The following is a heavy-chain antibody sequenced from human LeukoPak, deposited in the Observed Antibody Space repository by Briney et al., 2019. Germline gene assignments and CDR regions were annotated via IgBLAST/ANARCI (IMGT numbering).Heavy chain of an antibody. CDR1: GFTFSSYA. CDR3: AKGRGYIVVVTGDYFDY. Sequence: GGSLRLSCAASGFTFSSYAMSWVRQAPGKGLEWVSAISGRGGSIYYADSVEGRFTISRDNSKNTLYLQMNSLRAEDTAVYYCAKGRGYIVVVTGDYFDYWGQGTLVTVSS. CDR2: ISGRGGSI. J-gene: IGHJ4*02. D-gene: IGHD2-21*02. V-gene: IGHV3-23*01.